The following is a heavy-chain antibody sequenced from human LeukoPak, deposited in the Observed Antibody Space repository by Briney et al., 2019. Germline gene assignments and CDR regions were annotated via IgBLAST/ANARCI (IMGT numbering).Heavy chain of an antibody. CDR3: ARVSSNSRGDYFDY. V-gene: IGHV1-69*04. D-gene: IGHD4-23*01. Sequence: ASVKVSCKASGGTFNSYAISWVRQAPGQGLEWMGRIIPILGIANYAQKFQGRVTITADKSTSTAYMELSNLRSEDTAVYYCARVSSNSRGDYFDYWGQGTLVTVSS. CDR2: IIPILGIA. CDR1: GGTFNSYA. J-gene: IGHJ4*02.